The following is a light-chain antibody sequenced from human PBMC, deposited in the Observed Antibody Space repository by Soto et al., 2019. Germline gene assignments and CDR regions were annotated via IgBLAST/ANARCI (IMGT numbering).Light chain of an antibody. CDR1: SSNIGSNS. Sequence: QSVLTQPPSASGTPGQRVTISCSGSSSNIGSNSVHWYQQLPGTAPKLLIYSNSQRPSGVPERISGSKSGTSASLAISGLRSEDEAEYNCAAWDDSLSGVVFGGGTKLTVL. V-gene: IGLV1-47*01. CDR3: AAWDDSLSGVV. CDR2: SNS. J-gene: IGLJ2*01.